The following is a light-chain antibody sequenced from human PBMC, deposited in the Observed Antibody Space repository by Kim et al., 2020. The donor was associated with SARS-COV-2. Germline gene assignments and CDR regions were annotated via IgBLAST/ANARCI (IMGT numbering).Light chain of an antibody. CDR1: TGAVTSGHF. CDR2: DTG. J-gene: IGLJ2*01. V-gene: IGLV7-46*01. Sequence: PGGTVTVTGDSSTGAVTSGHFPYWFQQKPGQAPRTLSYDTGNRHSWTPARFAGSLLGGKAALTLSAAQAEDEADYYCLLSYSDSRVFGGGTQLTVL. CDR3: LLSYSDSRV.